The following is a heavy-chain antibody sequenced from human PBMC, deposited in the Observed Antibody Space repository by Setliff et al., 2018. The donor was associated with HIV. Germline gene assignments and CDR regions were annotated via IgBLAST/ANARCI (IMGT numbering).Heavy chain of an antibody. CDR2: IYHSGST. CDR1: GYSISSGYY. Sequence: ASETLSLTCAVSGYSISSGYYWGWIRQPPGKGLEWIGSIYHSGSTYYNPSLKSRVTISVDTSKNQFSLKLSSVTAADTAVYYCAREDTHCSGGSCYSGWFDPWGQGTLVTVSS. J-gene: IGHJ5*02. V-gene: IGHV4-38-2*02. CDR3: AREDTHCSGGSCYSGWFDP. D-gene: IGHD2-15*01.